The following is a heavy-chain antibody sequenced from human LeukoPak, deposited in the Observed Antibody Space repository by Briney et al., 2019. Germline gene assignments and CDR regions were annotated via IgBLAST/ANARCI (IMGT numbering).Heavy chain of an antibody. J-gene: IGHJ4*02. CDR1: RFTFRNYS. Sequence: GGSFTLYRAASRFTFRNYSINWVRPAPGKELEWVSSISSSSSYIYYADSVKGRFTISRDNGKNSLYLQMNSLIAEDTAVYYCARAGCSGGSCYSRSPTGYWGQGTLVTVSS. V-gene: IGHV3-21*01. D-gene: IGHD2-15*01. CDR3: ARAGCSGGSCYSRSPTGY. CDR2: ISSSSSYI.